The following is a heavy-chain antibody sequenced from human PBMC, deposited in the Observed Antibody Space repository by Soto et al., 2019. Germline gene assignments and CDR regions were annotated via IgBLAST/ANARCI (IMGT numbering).Heavy chain of an antibody. CDR1: GFTFSDYS. J-gene: IGHJ4*02. CDR2: ISSSSSTI. CDR3: ARDAGSWGY. V-gene: IGHV3-48*02. Sequence: EVQLVESGGGFVQPGGSLRLSCAASGFTFSDYSMDWVRQAPGKGLEWVSYISSSSSTIYYAESVKGRFTISRDNAKNSLYLQMNRLREEDTAVYYCARDAGSWGYWGQGTLVTVSS. D-gene: IGHD3-10*01.